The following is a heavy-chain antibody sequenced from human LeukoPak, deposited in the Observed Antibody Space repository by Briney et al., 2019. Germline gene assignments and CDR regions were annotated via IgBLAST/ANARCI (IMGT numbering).Heavy chain of an antibody. Sequence: GASVKASCKASGYTFTDYYIHRVRQSPGQGLECMGRINPDSGGTNYAQKFQGRVTMTRDTSISTAYMELSRLRSDDTAVYYCVTSPLYYYDSRGYSDYWGQGTLVTVSS. CDR2: INPDSGGT. D-gene: IGHD3-22*01. CDR3: VTSPLYYYDSRGYSDY. V-gene: IGHV1-2*06. J-gene: IGHJ4*02. CDR1: GYTFTDYY.